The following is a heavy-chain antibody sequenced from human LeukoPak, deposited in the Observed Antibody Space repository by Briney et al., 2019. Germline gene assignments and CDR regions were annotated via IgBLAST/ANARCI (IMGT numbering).Heavy chain of an antibody. CDR2: IYYSGST. J-gene: IGHJ1*01. V-gene: IGHV4-59*12. CDR1: GGSISSYY. D-gene: IGHD6-19*01. CDR3: ARAIAVATEYFQH. Sequence: TSETLSLTCTVSGGSISSYYWSWIRQPPGKGLEWIGYIYYSGSTNYNPSLKSRVTMSVDTSKNQFSLKLSSVTAADTAVYYCARAIAVATEYFQHWGQGTLVTVSS.